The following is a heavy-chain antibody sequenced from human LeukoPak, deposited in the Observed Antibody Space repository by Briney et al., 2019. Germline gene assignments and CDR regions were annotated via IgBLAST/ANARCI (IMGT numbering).Heavy chain of an antibody. CDR2: IKEDGSEK. Sequence: PGGSLRLSCAASGFTFSSYWMSWVRQAPGKGLEWVANIKEDGSEKYYVDSVKGRFTISRDSAKNSLYLQMKSLRDEDTAVYYCARDRRVGVVSRLLEWPRTSPMDVWGKGTTVTVSS. D-gene: IGHD3-3*01. CDR3: ARDRRVGVVSRLLEWPRTSPMDV. CDR1: GFTFSSYW. V-gene: IGHV3-7*01. J-gene: IGHJ6*03.